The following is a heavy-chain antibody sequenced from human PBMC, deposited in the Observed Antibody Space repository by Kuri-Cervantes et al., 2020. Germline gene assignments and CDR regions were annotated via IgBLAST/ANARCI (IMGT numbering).Heavy chain of an antibody. Sequence: GESLKISCAASGFTFSDYYMSWIRQAPGKGLEWVSYISSSGSTIYYADSVKGRFTISRDNSKNTLYLQMNSLRAEDTAVYYCAKGESFTVVIPFDPWGQGTRVTVSS. J-gene: IGHJ5*02. CDR2: ISSSGSTI. V-gene: IGHV3-11*01. CDR3: AKGESFTVVIPFDP. CDR1: GFTFSDYY. D-gene: IGHD3-22*01.